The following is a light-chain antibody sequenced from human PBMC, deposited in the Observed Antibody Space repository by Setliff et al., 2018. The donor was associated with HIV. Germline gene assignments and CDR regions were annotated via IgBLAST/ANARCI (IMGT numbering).Light chain of an antibody. J-gene: IGLJ3*02. CDR1: SSDVGGYDY. CDR2: EVN. Sequence: SALTQPASVSGSPGQSITISCTGTSSDVGGYDYVSWYQQHPGKVPKLIIYEVNNRPSGVSDRFSGSKSGNMASLTISGLQAEDEAHYYCSSYTRSSTLVFGGGTK. CDR3: SSYTRSSTLV. V-gene: IGLV2-14*01.